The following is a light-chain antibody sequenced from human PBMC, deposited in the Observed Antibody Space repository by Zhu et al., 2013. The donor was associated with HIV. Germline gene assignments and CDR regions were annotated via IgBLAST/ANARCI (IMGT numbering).Light chain of an antibody. J-gene: IGKJ2*03. CDR3: QQYASAPNS. CDR1: QSINSN. CDR2: GAS. V-gene: IGKV3-20*01. Sequence: EIVMTQSPATLSVFPGERVTLSCRASQSINSNLAWYQQKPGQAPRLLIYGASNRATGIPDRFSGSGSGTDFTLTISRLEPEDLAVYYCQQYASAPNSFGQGTKLEIK.